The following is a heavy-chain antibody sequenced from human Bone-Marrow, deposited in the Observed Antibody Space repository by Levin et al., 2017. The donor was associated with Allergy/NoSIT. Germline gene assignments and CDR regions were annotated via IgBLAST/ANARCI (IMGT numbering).Heavy chain of an antibody. Sequence: GGSLRLSCAASGFTFSSLPMSWVRQAPGKGLEWVSAISGTGYSTYYADSVKGRFTISRDNSKNTLYLQMNGLRPEDTAVYYCVKDLEPYGSGRVRRGDYWGQGTLVTVSS. D-gene: IGHD3-10*01. J-gene: IGHJ4*02. V-gene: IGHV3-23*01. CDR1: GFTFSSLP. CDR3: VKDLEPYGSGRVRRGDY. CDR2: ISGTGYST.